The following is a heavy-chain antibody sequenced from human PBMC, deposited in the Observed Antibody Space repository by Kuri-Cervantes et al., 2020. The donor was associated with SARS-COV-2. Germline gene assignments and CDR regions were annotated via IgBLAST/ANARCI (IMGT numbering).Heavy chain of an antibody. CDR3: ARTFMGYYYYMDV. D-gene: IGHD3-3*02. CDR1: GFTFSTYS. Sequence: GESLKISCTASGFTFSTYSMHWVRQAPGKGLVWVSRINSDGSTTSYADSVKGRFTISRDNAKSTLYLQMNSLRAEDTAVYYCARTFMGYYYYMDVWGKGTTVTVSS. J-gene: IGHJ6*03. V-gene: IGHV3-74*01. CDR2: INSDGSTT.